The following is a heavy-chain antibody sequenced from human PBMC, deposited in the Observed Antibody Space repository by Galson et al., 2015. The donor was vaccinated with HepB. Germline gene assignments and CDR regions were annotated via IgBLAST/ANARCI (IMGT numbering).Heavy chain of an antibody. CDR1: GFTFSNYG. D-gene: IGHD3-22*01. J-gene: IGHJ4*02. CDR3: AKGAFYYDPSGYLLFDY. V-gene: IGHV3-30*18. CDR2: TSYDGSNK. Sequence: SLRLYCAASGFTFSNYGMHWVRQAPGKGLEWVALTSYDGSNKYYADSVKGRFTISRDNSKNTLYLQMNSLRPEDTAMYYCAKGAFYYDPSGYLLFDYWGQGTLVTVSS.